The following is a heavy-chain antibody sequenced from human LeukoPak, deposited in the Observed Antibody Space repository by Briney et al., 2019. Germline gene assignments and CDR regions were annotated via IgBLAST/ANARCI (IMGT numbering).Heavy chain of an antibody. CDR1: GGSLSSGSYY. V-gene: IGHV4-39*07. CDR3: ARDEGQQLVGPWYFDL. CDR2: IYYSGST. J-gene: IGHJ2*01. D-gene: IGHD6-13*01. Sequence: SETLSLTCTVSGGSLSSGSYYWGWIRQPPGKGLEWVGNIYYSGSTYYNPSLKSRVTISVDTSKNQFSLKLSSVTAADTAVYYCARDEGQQLVGPWYFDLWGRGTLVTVSS.